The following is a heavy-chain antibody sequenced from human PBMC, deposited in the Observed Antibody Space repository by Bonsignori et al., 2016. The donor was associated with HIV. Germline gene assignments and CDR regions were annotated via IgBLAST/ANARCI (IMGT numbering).Heavy chain of an antibody. CDR2: INHTGGT. V-gene: IGHV4-34*01. J-gene: IGHJ4*02. Sequence: WIRQPPGKGLEWIAEINHTGGTNFNPSLKSRVTMSVDTSQKQFSLRLTSVDAADTAVYYCARGRPMFPVVIRGFDYWGQGTPVTVSS. CDR3: ARGRPMFPVVIRGFDY. D-gene: IGHD3-22*01.